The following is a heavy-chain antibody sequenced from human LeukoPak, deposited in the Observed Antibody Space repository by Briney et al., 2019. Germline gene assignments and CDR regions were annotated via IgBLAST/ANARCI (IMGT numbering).Heavy chain of an antibody. Sequence: SETLSLTCGVFVGSFTDYYWSCVRQPPGKGLEWIGQINHSGSTNYNPSLKSRVTISVDTSKKQFSLKLSSVTAADTTVYYCARTIRGVLDMWGQGTLVTVSS. V-gene: IGHV4-34*01. CDR1: VGSFTDYY. D-gene: IGHD2-8*01. CDR3: ARTIRGVLDM. J-gene: IGHJ3*02. CDR2: INHSGST.